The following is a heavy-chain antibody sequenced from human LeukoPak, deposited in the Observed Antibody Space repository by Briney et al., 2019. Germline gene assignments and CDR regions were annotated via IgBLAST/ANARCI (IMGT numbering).Heavy chain of an antibody. J-gene: IGHJ4*02. D-gene: IGHD3-10*01. CDR1: GFSFNSYP. V-gene: IGHV3-30*04. Sequence: PGGSLRLSCAASGFSFNSYPMHWVRRAPGKGLEWVAVISNDGNNKYYADSVKGRFTISRDNSNNTLSLQMNGLRVEDTAVYYCARPDDSESFYRANHYWGRGPWSPSP. CDR3: ARPDDSESFYRANHY. CDR2: ISNDGNNK.